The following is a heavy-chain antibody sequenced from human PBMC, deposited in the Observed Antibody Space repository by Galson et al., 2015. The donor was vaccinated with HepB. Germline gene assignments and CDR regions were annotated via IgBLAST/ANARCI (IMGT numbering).Heavy chain of an antibody. CDR1: GFTVTTNY. D-gene: IGHD1-14*01. CDR3: AREKEVEPSIYAMDV. V-gene: IGHV3-66*01. Sequence: SLRLSCAASGFTVTTNYMTWVRQAPGKGLEWISVIYRGGNTYHADSVKGRFTISRDNSKNTLYLQMNSLRAEDTGVYYCAREKEVEPSIYAMDVWGQGTTVTVSS. J-gene: IGHJ6*02. CDR2: IYRGGNT.